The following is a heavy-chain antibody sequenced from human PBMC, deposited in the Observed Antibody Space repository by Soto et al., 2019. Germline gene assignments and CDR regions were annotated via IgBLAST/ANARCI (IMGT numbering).Heavy chain of an antibody. CDR1: GFTFTSSA. V-gene: IGHV1-58*02. Sequence: SVKVSCKASGFTFTSSAMQWVRQARGQRLEWIGWIVVGSGNTNYAQKFQERVTITRDMSTSTAYMELSSLRSEDTAVYYCAAEGYYDILTGYSDPLGAFAIWGQGTMVTVSS. CDR3: AAEGYYDILTGYSDPLGAFAI. D-gene: IGHD3-9*01. CDR2: IVVGSGNT. J-gene: IGHJ3*02.